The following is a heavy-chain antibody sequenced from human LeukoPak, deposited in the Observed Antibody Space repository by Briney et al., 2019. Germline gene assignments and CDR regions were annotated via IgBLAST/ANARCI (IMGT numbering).Heavy chain of an antibody. CDR1: GFTFSSYA. CDR2: ISYDGSNK. J-gene: IGHJ4*02. Sequence: PGRSLRLSCAASGFTFSSYAMHWVRQAPGKGLEWVAVISYDGSNKYYADSVKGRFTISRDSSKNTLYLQMNSLRAEDTAVYYCARDPLPGWLASSKLDYWGQGTLVTVSS. D-gene: IGHD6-19*01. CDR3: ARDPLPGWLASSKLDY. V-gene: IGHV3-30-3*01.